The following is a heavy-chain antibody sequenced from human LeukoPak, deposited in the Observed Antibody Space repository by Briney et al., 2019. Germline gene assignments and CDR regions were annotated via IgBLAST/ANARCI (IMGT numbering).Heavy chain of an antibody. V-gene: IGHV3-74*01. Sequence: GGSLRLSCAASGFTFSSYWMPWVRQAPGKGLVWVSRINSDGSSTSYADSVKGRFTISRDNAKNTLYLQMNSLGAEDTAVYYCAREDIVVVPAASDYWGQGTLVTVSS. CDR3: AREDIVVVPAASDY. CDR2: INSDGSST. J-gene: IGHJ4*02. D-gene: IGHD2-2*01. CDR1: GFTFSSYW.